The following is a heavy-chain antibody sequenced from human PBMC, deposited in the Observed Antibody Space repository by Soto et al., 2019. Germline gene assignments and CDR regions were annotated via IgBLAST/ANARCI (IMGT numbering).Heavy chain of an antibody. CDR2: IYWDDDK. V-gene: IGHV2-5*02. D-gene: IGHD2-21*02. CDR1: GLSLSTTGVG. Sequence: QITLKESGPTLVKPTQTLTLTCTFSGLSLSTTGVGVGWIRQPPGKALEWLALIYWDDDKRYSPSLKSRLTITKDTSKNQVVLTMTNRDPVDTSTYYCVQSRCGGDCLQSYSSHSYYGLDVGGQGTTVTVSS. J-gene: IGHJ6*02. CDR3: VQSRCGGDCLQSYSSHSYYGLDV.